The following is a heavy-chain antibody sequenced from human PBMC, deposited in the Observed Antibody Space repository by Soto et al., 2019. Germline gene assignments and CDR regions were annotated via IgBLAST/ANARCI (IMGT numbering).Heavy chain of an antibody. J-gene: IGHJ4*02. V-gene: IGHV3-23*01. CDR3: AKRLGYCSGGSCYFDY. CDR2: ISGSGGST. CDR1: GFTFSSYA. D-gene: IGHD2-15*01. Sequence: GGSLRLSCAASGFTFSSYAMSWVRQAPGKGLEWVSAISGSGGSTYYADSVKGRFTISRDNSKNTLYLQMNSLRAEDTAVYSCAKRLGYCSGGSCYFDYWGQGTLVTVSS.